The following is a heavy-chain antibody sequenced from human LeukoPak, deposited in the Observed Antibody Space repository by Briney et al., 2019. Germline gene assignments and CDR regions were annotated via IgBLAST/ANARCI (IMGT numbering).Heavy chain of an antibody. CDR3: AKAISGWYSY. CDR2: ISSSSSYI. J-gene: IGHJ4*02. Sequence: PGGSLRLSCAASGFTFSSYSMNWVRQAPGKGLEWVSSISSSSSYIYYADSVKGRFTISRDNSKNTLYLQMNSLRAEDTAVYYCAKAISGWYSYWGQGTLVTVSS. CDR1: GFTFSSYS. D-gene: IGHD6-19*01. V-gene: IGHV3-21*04.